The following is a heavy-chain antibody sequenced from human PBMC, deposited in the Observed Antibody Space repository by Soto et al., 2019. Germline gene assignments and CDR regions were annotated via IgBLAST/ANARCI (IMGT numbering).Heavy chain of an antibody. J-gene: IGHJ4*02. CDR3: ASSGSCWDVY. D-gene: IGHD3-10*01. CDR1: GYTFTSYD. CDR2: MNPNSGNT. V-gene: IGHV1-8*01. Sequence: QVQLVQSGAEVKKPGASVKVSCKASGYTFTSYDINWVRQATGQGLEWMGWMNPNSGNTGYAQKFPGGGTMTWNTSISTGYMELCSMRSEDTAVYYCASSGSCWDVYWGQGTLVTVSS.